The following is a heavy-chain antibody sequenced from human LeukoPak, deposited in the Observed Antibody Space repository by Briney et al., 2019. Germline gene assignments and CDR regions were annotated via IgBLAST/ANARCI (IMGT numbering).Heavy chain of an antibody. CDR2: ISSSSSTI. D-gene: IGHD3-22*01. J-gene: IGHJ4*02. Sequence: GGSLRLSCAASGFTFSSYVMSWVRQAPGKGLEWVSYISSSSSTIYYADSVKGRFTISRDNSKNTLYLQMNSLRAEDTAVYYCAKDPRSYYYDSSGYYDYWGQGTLVTVSS. V-gene: IGHV3-48*01. CDR1: GFTFSSYV. CDR3: AKDPRSYYYDSSGYYDY.